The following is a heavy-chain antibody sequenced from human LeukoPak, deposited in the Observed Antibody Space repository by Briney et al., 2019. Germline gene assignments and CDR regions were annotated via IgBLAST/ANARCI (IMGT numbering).Heavy chain of an antibody. Sequence: ASVKVSCKASGYALTSYGIDWVRHAPGQRIEWMGWINAGNGNTKYSQKFQGRVTITRDTSASTAYMELSSLRSEDTAVYYCARGDILTGHGVDYWGQGTLVTVSS. CDR3: ARGDILTGHGVDY. CDR1: GYALTSYG. CDR2: INAGNGNT. J-gene: IGHJ4*02. D-gene: IGHD3-9*01. V-gene: IGHV1-3*01.